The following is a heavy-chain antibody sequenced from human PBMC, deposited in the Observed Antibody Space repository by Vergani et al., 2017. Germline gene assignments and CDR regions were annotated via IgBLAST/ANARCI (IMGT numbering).Heavy chain of an antibody. D-gene: IGHD3-16*01. Sequence: QVQLVESGGGVVQPGRSLRLSCAASGFTFSSYAMHWVRQAPGKGLEWVAVISYDGSNKYYADSVKGRFTISRDNSKNTLYLQMNSLRAEDTAVYYCARDKLIYYYMDVWGKGP. V-gene: IGHV3-30-3*01. J-gene: IGHJ6*03. CDR2: ISYDGSNK. CDR1: GFTFSSYA. CDR3: ARDKLIYYYMDV.